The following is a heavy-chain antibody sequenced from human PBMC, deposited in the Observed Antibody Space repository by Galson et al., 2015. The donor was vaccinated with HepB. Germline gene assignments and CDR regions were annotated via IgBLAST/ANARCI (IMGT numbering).Heavy chain of an antibody. CDR1: GFIFNTYN. CDR3: VRDAYNTSSGWFDP. CDR2: LWHDGSNK. V-gene: IGHV3-33*01. Sequence: SLRLSCAASGFIFNTYNMPWVRQAPGKGLEWVAILWHDGSNKYYADSVKGRFTISRDNSRNTLHLQMNSLRAEDTAVYYCVRDAYNTSSGWFDPWGQGTLVTVSS. D-gene: IGHD6-6*01. J-gene: IGHJ5*02.